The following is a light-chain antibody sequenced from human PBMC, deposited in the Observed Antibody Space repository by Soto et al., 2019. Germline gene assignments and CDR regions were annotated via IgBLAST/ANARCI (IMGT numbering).Light chain of an antibody. J-gene: IGLJ1*01. Sequence: QSALTQPPSASGSPGQSVTISCPGTSSDVGGYNYVSWYQQHPGKVPKLMVYEVNKRPSGVPDRFSGSKSGNTASLTVFGLQAEDEADYYCTSYAGGNNVFGTGTKLTVL. V-gene: IGLV2-8*01. CDR1: SSDVGGYNY. CDR3: TSYAGGNNV. CDR2: EVN.